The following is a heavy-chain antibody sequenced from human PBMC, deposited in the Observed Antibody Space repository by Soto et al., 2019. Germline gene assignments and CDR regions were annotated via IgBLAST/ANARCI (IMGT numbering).Heavy chain of an antibody. CDR2: INPSGGST. V-gene: IGHV1-46*01. D-gene: IGHD3-22*01. J-gene: IGHJ4*02. CDR3: ARGSSGVVITTLSDY. Sequence: VASVKVSCKASGYTFTSYYMHWVRQAPGQGLEWMGIINPSGGSTSYAQKFQGRVTMTRDTSTSTVYMELSSLRSEDTAVYYCARGSSGVVITTLSDYWGRGTLVIVSS. CDR1: GYTFTSYY.